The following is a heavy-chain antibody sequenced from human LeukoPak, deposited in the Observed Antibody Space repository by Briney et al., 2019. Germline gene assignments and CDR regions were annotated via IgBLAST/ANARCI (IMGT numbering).Heavy chain of an antibody. D-gene: IGHD3-9*01. CDR2: IYYSGSS. CDR3: ARDDWQPGRFDP. V-gene: IGHV4-59*12. CDR1: GDSINKFY. Sequence: SETLSLTCIVSGDSINKFYWSWIRQPPGKGLEWIGYIYYSGSSNYNPSLKSRVTMSIDTSKNQFSLRLSSVSAADTAIYYCARDDWQPGRFDPWGQGTLVTVSS. J-gene: IGHJ5*02.